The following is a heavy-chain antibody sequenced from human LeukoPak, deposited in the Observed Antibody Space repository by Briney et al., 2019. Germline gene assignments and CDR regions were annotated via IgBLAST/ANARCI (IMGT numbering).Heavy chain of an antibody. CDR3: ARHESGYYMDV. J-gene: IGHJ6*03. CDR1: GGSINTYY. CDR2: IFYTGST. Sequence: SEALSLTCTVSGGSINTYYWSWIRQPPGKGLEWIGYIFYTGSTNYKPSLKSRVTISVDTSKNEFSLKLSSVTAADTAVYYCARHESGYYMDVWGKGTTVTVYS. V-gene: IGHV4-59*01.